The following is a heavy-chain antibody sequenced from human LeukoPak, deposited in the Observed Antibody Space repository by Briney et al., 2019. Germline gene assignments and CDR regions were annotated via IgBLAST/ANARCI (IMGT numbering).Heavy chain of an antibody. CDR1: GFTFSSYG. V-gene: IGHV3-21*05. CDR2: ISRSSTDT. D-gene: IGHD3-10*01. Sequence: RGSLRLSCAASGFTFSSYGMHWIRQAPGKGLEWLSDISRSSTDTNYADSVKGRFTISRDNAKNSLFLQLNSLRAEDTAVYYCARKTYYYDSGSYSKSYYFDYWGQGTLVTVSS. J-gene: IGHJ4*02. CDR3: ARKTYYYDSGSYSKSYYFDY.